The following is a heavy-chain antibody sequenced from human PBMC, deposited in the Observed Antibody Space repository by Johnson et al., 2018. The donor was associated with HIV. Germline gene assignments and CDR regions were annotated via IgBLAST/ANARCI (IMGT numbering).Heavy chain of an antibody. CDR2: ISYDGSNK. J-gene: IGHJ3*02. Sequence: VQLVESGGGVVQPGRSLRLSCAASGFTFSSYAMHWVRQAPGKGLEWVAVISYDGSNKYFADSVKGRFTISRDNSKNILYLQMNSLRAEDTATYYCARLPSGYNRDTFNIWGQGTMVTVSS. V-gene: IGHV3-30*04. D-gene: IGHD5-18*01. CDR3: ARLPSGYNRDTFNI. CDR1: GFTFSSYA.